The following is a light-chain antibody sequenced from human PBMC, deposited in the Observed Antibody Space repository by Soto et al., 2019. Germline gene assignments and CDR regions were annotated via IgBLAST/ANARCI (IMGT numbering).Light chain of an antibody. V-gene: IGKV1-5*01. J-gene: IGKJ1*01. CDR1: QSISSW. CDR3: QKYDSVPT. CDR2: DAS. Sequence: IQLTQSPSNLSDFVGDIVTITFRASQSISSWLAWYQQKPGKAPKLLIYDASSLESGVPSRFSGSGSGTDFTLTISSLQPEDVATYYCQKYDSVPTFGPGTKVDIK.